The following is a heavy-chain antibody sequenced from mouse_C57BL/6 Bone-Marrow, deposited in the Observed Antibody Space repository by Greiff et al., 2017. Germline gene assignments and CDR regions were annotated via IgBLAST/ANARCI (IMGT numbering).Heavy chain of an antibody. CDR3: ARHGTTVVAPFDY. CDR1: GFTFSSYG. CDR2: ISSGGSYP. J-gene: IGHJ2*01. Sequence: EVHLVESGGDLVKPGGSLKLSCAASGFTFSSYGLSWVRQTPDKRLEWVATISSGGSYPYYPDSVKGRFTISRDNAKNTLYLQMSSLKSEDTAMYYCARHGTTVVAPFDYWGQGTTLTVSS. D-gene: IGHD1-1*01. V-gene: IGHV5-6*01.